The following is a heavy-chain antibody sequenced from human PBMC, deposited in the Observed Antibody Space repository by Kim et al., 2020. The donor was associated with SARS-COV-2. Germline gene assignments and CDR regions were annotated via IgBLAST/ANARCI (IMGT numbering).Heavy chain of an antibody. J-gene: IGHJ4*02. D-gene: IGHD4-4*01. Sequence: YPESVKCRYTISIDNAKNSLYLQMSSLRAEDTAVYYCASAPYSNYHFDYWGPGTLVTVSS. V-gene: IGHV3-21*01. CDR3: ASAPYSNYHFDY.